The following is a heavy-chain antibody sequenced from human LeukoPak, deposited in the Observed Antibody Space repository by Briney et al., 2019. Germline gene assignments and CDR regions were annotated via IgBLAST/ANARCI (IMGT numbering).Heavy chain of an antibody. CDR3: AGGRTDYDSSGYYYGGGVIDY. CDR1: GGCISSYY. CDR2: IYYSGST. J-gene: IGHJ4*02. V-gene: IGHV4-59*08. D-gene: IGHD3-22*01. Sequence: SETLSLTCTVSGGCISSYYWSWIRQPPGKGLEWIGYIYYSGSTNYNPSLKSRVTISVDTSKNQFSLKLSSVTAADTAVYYCAGGRTDYDSSGYYYGGGVIDYWGQGTLVTVSS.